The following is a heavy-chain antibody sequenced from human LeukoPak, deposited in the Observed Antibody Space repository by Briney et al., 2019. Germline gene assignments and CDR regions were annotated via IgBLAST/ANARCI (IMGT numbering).Heavy chain of an antibody. CDR3: ARDPPYYYGSGSYYRY. Sequence: GGSLRLSCAASGFTFSGYWMSWVRQAPGKGLEWVANIKQDGSEKYYVDSVKGRFTISRDNAKNSLYLQMNSLRAEDTAVYYCARDPPYYYGSGSYYRYWGQGTLVTVSS. CDR1: GFTFSGYW. V-gene: IGHV3-7*01. J-gene: IGHJ4*02. CDR2: IKQDGSEK. D-gene: IGHD3-10*01.